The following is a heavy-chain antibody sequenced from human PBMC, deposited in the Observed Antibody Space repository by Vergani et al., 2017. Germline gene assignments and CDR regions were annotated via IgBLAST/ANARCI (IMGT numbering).Heavy chain of an antibody. CDR1: GFTFSSYS. J-gene: IGHJ4*02. D-gene: IGHD3-10*01. Sequence: EVQLVESGGGLVKPGGSLRLSCAASGFTFSSYSMNWVRQAPGKGLEWVSSISSSSSYIYYAYSVKGRFTISRDNAKNSLYLQMNSLRAEDTAVYYCARETGGSGRYSAYWGQGTLVTVSS. V-gene: IGHV3-21*01. CDR2: ISSSSSYI. CDR3: ARETGGSGRYSAY.